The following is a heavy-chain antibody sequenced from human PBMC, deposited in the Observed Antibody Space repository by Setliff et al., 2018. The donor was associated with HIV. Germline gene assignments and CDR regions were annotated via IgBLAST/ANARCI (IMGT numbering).Heavy chain of an antibody. J-gene: IGHJ4*02. V-gene: IGHV4-59*12. Sequence: SETLSLTCTVSGGSISNYYWSWIRQSPEKGLEWIGYIYYHGSNYYKPSLKSRVIMSLDTSENQFSLKPSSVTAADAAVYYCVRNSFNYAEEEWGQGTLVTVSS. CDR2: IYYHGSN. CDR3: VRNSFNYAEEE. D-gene: IGHD2-2*01. CDR1: GGSISNYY.